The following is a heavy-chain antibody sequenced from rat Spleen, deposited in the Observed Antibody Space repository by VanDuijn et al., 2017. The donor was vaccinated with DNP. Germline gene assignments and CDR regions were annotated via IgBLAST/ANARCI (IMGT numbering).Heavy chain of an antibody. CDR3: AIHGRRVFDY. CDR2: ISPSGGST. J-gene: IGHJ2*01. V-gene: IGHV5-7*01. Sequence: EVQLVESGGGSVQPGRSLKLSCAASGFTFSDYNMAWVRQAPKKGLEWVATISPSGGSTYYRDSVKGRFTVSRDNAKSSLYLQMDSLRSEDTATYYCAIHGRRVFDYWGQGVMVTVSS. D-gene: IGHD1-11*01. CDR1: GFTFSDYN.